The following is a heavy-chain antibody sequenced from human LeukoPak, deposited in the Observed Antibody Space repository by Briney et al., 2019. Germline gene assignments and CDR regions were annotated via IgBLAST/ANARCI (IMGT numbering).Heavy chain of an antibody. J-gene: IGHJ4*02. CDR3: ARGYCSSTSCYTFDY. D-gene: IGHD2-2*02. CDR1: GFTFSTYW. CDR2: ISSSSSYI. Sequence: GGSLRLSCAASGFTFSTYWMHWVRQVPGKGLEWVSSISSSSSYIYYADSVKGRFTISRDNAKNSLYLQMNSLRAEDTAVYYCARGYCSSTSCYTFDYWGQGTLVTVSS. V-gene: IGHV3-21*01.